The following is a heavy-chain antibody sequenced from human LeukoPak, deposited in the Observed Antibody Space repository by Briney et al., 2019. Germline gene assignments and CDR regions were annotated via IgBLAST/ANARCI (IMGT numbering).Heavy chain of an antibody. Sequence: RGASVKVSCKVSGYTLTGLSMHWVRQAPGKGLEWMGGFDPEDGETIYAQKFQGRVTMTEDTSTDTAYMELSSLRSEDTAVYYCXXXXRNYYGSGSLDYWGQGTLVTVSS. V-gene: IGHV1-24*01. D-gene: IGHD3-10*01. CDR1: GYTLTGLS. J-gene: IGHJ4*02. CDR2: FDPEDGET. CDR3: XXXXRNYYGSGSLDY.